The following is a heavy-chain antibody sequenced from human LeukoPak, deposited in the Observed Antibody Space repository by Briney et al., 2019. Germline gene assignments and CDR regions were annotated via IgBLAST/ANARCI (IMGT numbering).Heavy chain of an antibody. CDR1: GFTFSSYW. CDR2: IKQDGSEK. J-gene: IGHJ4*02. D-gene: IGHD3-22*01. Sequence: GGSLRLSCAASGFTFSSYWMSWFRQAPGKGLEWVANIKQDGSEKYYVDSVKGRFTISRDNAKNSLYLQMNSLRAEDTAVYYCARPGGYYDSSGYPYWGQGTLVTVSP. V-gene: IGHV3-7*01. CDR3: ARPGGYYDSSGYPY.